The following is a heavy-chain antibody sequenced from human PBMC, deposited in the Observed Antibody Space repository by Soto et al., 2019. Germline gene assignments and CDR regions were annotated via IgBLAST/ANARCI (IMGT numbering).Heavy chain of an antibody. V-gene: IGHV5-10-1*01. Sequence: XDSLRISGKCSGYSCTSYSISLVLQMPGKGLEWMGRIDPSDSYTNYSPSFQGHVTISADKSISTAYLQWSSLKASDTAMYYCARRSHAIAAQVFWFDPWGQGTLVTVSS. J-gene: IGHJ5*02. CDR1: GYSCTSYS. D-gene: IGHD6-6*01. CDR3: ARRSHAIAAQVFWFDP. CDR2: IDPSDSYT.